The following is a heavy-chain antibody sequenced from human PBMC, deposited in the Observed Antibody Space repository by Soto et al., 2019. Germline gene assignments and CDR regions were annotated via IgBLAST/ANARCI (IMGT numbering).Heavy chain of an antibody. CDR3: ARHPAYLAFVY. Sequence: GGSLRLACSSSGFPFSSYAMSMVGQAPGKGLDWVAVILYDGSNKYYSASVKGRFNISRNNSKNTLYMKMNSLRAEDPAGYYCARHPAYLAFVYRGQGTILSVCS. CDR2: ILYDGSNK. V-gene: IGHV3-30-3*01. CDR1: GFPFSSYA. J-gene: IGHJ4*02. D-gene: IGHD3-3*02.